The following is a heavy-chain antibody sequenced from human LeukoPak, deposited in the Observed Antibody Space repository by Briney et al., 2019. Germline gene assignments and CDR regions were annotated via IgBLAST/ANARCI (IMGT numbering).Heavy chain of an antibody. CDR3: AAFPRRIAAAGTDY. V-gene: IGHV4-31*03. CDR2: IYYSGST. CDR1: SGSINSGGYY. D-gene: IGHD6-13*01. Sequence: PSETLSLTCTVSSGSINSGGYYWSWIRQHPGKGLEWIGYIYYSGSTYYNPSLKSRVTISVDTSKNQFSLKLSSVTAADTAVYYCAAFPRRIAAAGTDYWGQGTLVTVSS. J-gene: IGHJ4*02.